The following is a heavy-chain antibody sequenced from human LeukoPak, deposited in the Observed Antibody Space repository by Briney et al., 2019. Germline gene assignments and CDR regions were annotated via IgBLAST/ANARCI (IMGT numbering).Heavy chain of an antibody. CDR2: INHSGST. CDR1: GGSFSGYY. J-gene: IGHJ3*02. CDR3: ARGRWGVVVPAARFWERRSVEAFDI. V-gene: IGHV4-34*01. D-gene: IGHD2-2*01. Sequence: SETLSLTYAVYGGSFSGYYWSWIRQPPGKGLEWIGEINHSGSTNYNPSLKSRVTISVDTSKNQFSLKLSSVTAADTAVYYCARGRWGVVVPAARFWERRSVEAFDIWGQGTMVTVSS.